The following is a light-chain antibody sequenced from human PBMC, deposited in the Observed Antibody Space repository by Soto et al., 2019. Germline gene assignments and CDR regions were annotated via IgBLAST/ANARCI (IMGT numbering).Light chain of an antibody. CDR2: DAS. J-gene: IGKJ5*01. CDR3: QQYENLPT. CDR1: QNINNY. V-gene: IGKV1-33*01. Sequence: DIQMTQSPSSLSASVGDRVTITCPASQNINNYLNWYQQKPGRAPKLLIYDASNLEAGVPSRFRGSGSGTEFTFTISRRQPEDIAKYYCQQYENLPTFGQGTRLEIK.